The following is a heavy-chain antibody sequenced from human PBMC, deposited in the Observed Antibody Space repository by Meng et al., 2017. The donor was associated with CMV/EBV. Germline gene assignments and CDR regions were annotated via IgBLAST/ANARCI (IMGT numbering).Heavy chain of an antibody. V-gene: IGHV4-59*01. CDR2: IYYSGST. D-gene: IGHD4-17*01. J-gene: IGHJ6*02. CDR1: GGSISSYY. Sequence: SETLSLTCTVSGGSISSYYWSWIRQPPGKGLEWIGYIYYSGSTNYNPSLKSRVTISVDTSKNQFSLKLSSVTAADTAVYSCARVYGDYVDTYCYYGMDVWGQGTTVTVSS. CDR3: ARVYGDYVDTYCYYGMDV.